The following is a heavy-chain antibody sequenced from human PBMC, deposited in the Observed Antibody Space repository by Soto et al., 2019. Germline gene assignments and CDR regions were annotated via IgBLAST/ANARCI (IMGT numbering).Heavy chain of an antibody. V-gene: IGHV3-23*01. D-gene: IGHD3-16*01. Sequence: EVQLLESGGGLVQPGGSLRLSCAASGFTFSAFAMSWVRQAPGKGLEWASAISGSGGSTYYADSVKGRFTISRDNSKNTLFLQMSSLGAEDTAVYYCAKLGSDFLNWFDPWGQGSLVTVSS. CDR3: AKLGSDFLNWFDP. CDR1: GFTFSAFA. J-gene: IGHJ5*02. CDR2: ISGSGGST.